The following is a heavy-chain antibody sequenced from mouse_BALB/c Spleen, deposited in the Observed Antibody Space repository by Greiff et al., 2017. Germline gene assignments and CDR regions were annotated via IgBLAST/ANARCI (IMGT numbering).Heavy chain of an antibody. J-gene: IGHJ2*01. D-gene: IGHD2-2*01. V-gene: IGHV1-87*01. CDR1: GYTFTSYW. Sequence: VQLQQSGAELARPGASVKLSCKASGYTFTSYWMQWVKQRPGQGLEWIGAIYPGDGDTRYTQKFKGKATLTADKSSGTAYMQLSSLASEDSAVYYCARSIPVTGNFDYWGQGTTLTVSS. CDR3: ARSIPVTGNFDY. CDR2: IYPGDGDT.